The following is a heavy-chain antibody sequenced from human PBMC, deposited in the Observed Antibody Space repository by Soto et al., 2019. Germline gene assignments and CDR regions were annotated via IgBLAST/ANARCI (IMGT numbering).Heavy chain of an antibody. V-gene: IGHV5-51*01. Sequence: PGESLKISCKGSGYSFTSYWIGWVRQMPGKGLEWMGIIYPGDSDTRYSPSFQGQVTISADKSISTAYLQWSSLKASDTAMYYCARSVRDYDFWSDSDYYYYGMDVWGQWTTVTVSS. CDR1: GYSFTSYW. CDR2: IYPGDSDT. J-gene: IGHJ6*02. D-gene: IGHD3-3*01. CDR3: ARSVRDYDFWSDSDYYYYGMDV.